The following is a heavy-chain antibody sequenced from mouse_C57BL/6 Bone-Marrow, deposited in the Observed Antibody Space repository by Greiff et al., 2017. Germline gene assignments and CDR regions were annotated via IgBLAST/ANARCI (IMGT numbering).Heavy chain of an antibody. V-gene: IGHV14-4*01. Sequence: EVQLQQSGAELVRPGASVKLSCTASGFNIKDDYMHWVKQRPEQGLEWIGWIDPENGDTEYASKFQGKATITADTSSNTAYLQLSSLTSEDTAVYYCTTRPNYFDYWGQGTTLTVSS. J-gene: IGHJ2*01. CDR3: TTRPNYFDY. CDR1: GFNIKDDY. CDR2: IDPENGDT.